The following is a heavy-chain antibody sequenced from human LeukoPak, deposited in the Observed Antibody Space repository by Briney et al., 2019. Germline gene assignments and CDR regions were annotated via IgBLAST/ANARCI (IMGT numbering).Heavy chain of an antibody. J-gene: IGHJ4*02. D-gene: IGHD5/OR15-5a*01. Sequence: SETLSLTCTVSGGSISSGTYYWVWIRQSPGKGLEWIGNFYSSGSTYYNPSLKSRVTISVDTSKNQFSLNLTSVTAADTAVYYCARVLQIYASGDYWGQGTLVTVSS. CDR1: GGSISSGTYY. CDR3: ARVLQIYASGDY. CDR2: FYSSGST. V-gene: IGHV4-39*01.